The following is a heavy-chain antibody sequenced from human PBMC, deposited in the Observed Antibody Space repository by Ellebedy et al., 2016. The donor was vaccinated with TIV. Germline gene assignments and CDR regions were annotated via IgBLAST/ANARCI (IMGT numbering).Heavy chain of an antibody. Sequence: PGGSLRLSCAASGFTFSSYWMHWVRQDPEKGLVWVARVSNDGTSTTYADSVKGRFTISRDNAKNTVYLQMNRLRAEDTAVYHCTRESSPSGRNNGYRYWGQGTLVTVSS. J-gene: IGHJ4*01. V-gene: IGHV3-74*01. D-gene: IGHD3-10*01. CDR3: TRESSPSGRNNGYRY. CDR1: GFTFSSYW. CDR2: VSNDGTST.